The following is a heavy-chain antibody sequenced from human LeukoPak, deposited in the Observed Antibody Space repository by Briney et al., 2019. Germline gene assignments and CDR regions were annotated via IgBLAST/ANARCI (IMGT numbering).Heavy chain of an antibody. J-gene: IGHJ4*02. Sequence: GGSLRLSCAASGFTFSSYSMNWVRQAPGKGLEWVSHITASGTAMFYADSVKGRFTISRDNAKNSLYLQMNSLRAEDTAVYYCARSGGDYFDYWGQGTLVTVSS. V-gene: IGHV3-21*05. CDR1: GFTFSSYS. CDR3: ARSGGDYFDY. CDR2: ITASGTAM. D-gene: IGHD2-15*01.